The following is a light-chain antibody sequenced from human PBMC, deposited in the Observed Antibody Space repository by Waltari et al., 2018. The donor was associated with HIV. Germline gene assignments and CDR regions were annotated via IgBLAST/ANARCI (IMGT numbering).Light chain of an antibody. CDR1: TGPVTSGHF. CDR2: DTS. Sequence: QAVVTQEPSLTVSPGGTVTLTCPSSTGPVTSGHFPYWFQRRLCQAPKPLLYDTSNRHPWTPARFSGSLLGDKAALTLTGAQFEDEADYFCLLSFNGVVVFGGGTSLTVL. J-gene: IGLJ2*01. CDR3: LLSFNGVVV. V-gene: IGLV7-46*01.